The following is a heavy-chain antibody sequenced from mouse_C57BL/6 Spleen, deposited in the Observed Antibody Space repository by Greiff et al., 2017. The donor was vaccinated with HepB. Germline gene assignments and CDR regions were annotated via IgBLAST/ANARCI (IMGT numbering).Heavy chain of an antibody. CDR2: INPNYGTT. V-gene: IGHV1-39*01. Sequence: VHVKQSGPELVKPGASVKISCKASGYSFTDYNMNWVKQSNGKSLEWIGVINPNYGTTSYNQKFKGKATLTVDQSSSTAYMQLNSLTSEDSAVYYCARRDSTYWYFDVWGTGTTVTVSS. CDR1: GYSFTDYN. CDR3: ARRDSTYWYFDV. D-gene: IGHD2-5*01. J-gene: IGHJ1*03.